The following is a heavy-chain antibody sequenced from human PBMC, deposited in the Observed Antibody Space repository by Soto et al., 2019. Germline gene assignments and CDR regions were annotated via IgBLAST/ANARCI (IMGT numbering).Heavy chain of an antibody. Sequence: EVQLVESGGGLVKPGGSLRLSCAASGFTFSNAWMSWVRQAPGKGLEWVGRIKSKTDGGKTDYAAPVKGRFTISRDDSKNTLYLQMNSLKTEDTAVYYCTTSPVAGTVWGQGTLVTVSS. CDR3: TTSPVAGTV. J-gene: IGHJ4*02. CDR1: GFTFSNAW. D-gene: IGHD6-19*01. CDR2: IKSKTDGGKT. V-gene: IGHV3-15*01.